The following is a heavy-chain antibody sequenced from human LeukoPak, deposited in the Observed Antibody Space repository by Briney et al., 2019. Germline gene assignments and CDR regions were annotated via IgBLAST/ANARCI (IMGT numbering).Heavy chain of an antibody. D-gene: IGHD4-17*01. V-gene: IGHV4-59*11. CDR2: IYNSGST. J-gene: IGHJ4*02. Sequence: SETLSLTCTVSGGSISSHYWSWIRQPPGRGLEWIACIYNSGSTNYNPSLKSRVTISVDTSKNQFSLKLSSVTAADTAVYYCARAQRGTTAIFDYWGQGTLVTVSS. CDR1: GGSISSHY. CDR3: ARAQRGTTAIFDY.